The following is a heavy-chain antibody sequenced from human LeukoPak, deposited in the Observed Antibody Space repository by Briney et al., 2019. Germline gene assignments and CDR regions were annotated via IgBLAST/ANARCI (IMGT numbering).Heavy chain of an antibody. Sequence: PGGSLRLSCAASGFTFSSYAMSWVRQAPGKGLEWVSAISGSGGSTYYADSVKGRFTISRDNSKNTLYLQMNSLRAEDTAVYYWAKGGPYGDYVPVDYWGQGTLVTVSS. V-gene: IGHV3-23*01. D-gene: IGHD4-17*01. CDR3: AKGGPYGDYVPVDY. J-gene: IGHJ4*02. CDR1: GFTFSSYA. CDR2: ISGSGGST.